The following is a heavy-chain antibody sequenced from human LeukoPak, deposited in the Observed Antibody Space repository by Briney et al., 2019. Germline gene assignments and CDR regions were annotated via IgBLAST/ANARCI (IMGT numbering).Heavy chain of an antibody. D-gene: IGHD3-10*01. CDR2: IDNDGSGA. CDR3: ARIGPSGSGSYFFLDP. Sequence: GVSLRLSCAASGFTFSTYWMHWVRQAPGMGLVWVSRIDNDGSGASYADSVKGRFTISRDNAKNTLYLQMNSLRAEDTAVYYCARIGPSGSGSYFFLDPWGQGTLVTVSS. J-gene: IGHJ5*02. V-gene: IGHV3-74*01. CDR1: GFTFSTYW.